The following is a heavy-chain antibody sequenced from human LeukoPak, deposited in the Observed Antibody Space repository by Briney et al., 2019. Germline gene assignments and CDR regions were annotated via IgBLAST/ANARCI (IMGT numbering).Heavy chain of an antibody. Sequence: PGGSLRLSCAASGFTFSSYWMHWVRQAPGKGLVWVSRINSDGSSASYADSVKGRFTISRDNAKNTLYLQMNSLRAEDTAVYYCARVYGDYTGYMDVWGKGTTVTVSS. V-gene: IGHV3-74*01. J-gene: IGHJ6*03. D-gene: IGHD4-17*01. CDR3: ARVYGDYTGYMDV. CDR2: INSDGSSA. CDR1: GFTFSSYW.